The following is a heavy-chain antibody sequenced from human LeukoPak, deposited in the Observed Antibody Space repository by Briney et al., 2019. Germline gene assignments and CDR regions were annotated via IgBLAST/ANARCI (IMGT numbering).Heavy chain of an antibody. CDR1: GGSISSHNHH. V-gene: IGHV4-39*02. CDR3: ARRDNSFDS. D-gene: IGHD5-24*01. CDR2: IHHSGVT. Sequence: SETLSHTCSVSGGSISSHNHHWDWIRQPPGNGLEWIGSIHHSGVTYSNPSLRGRLTLSVDMSKNHFSLNLSSVTAADTAVYYCARRDNSFDSWGPGTLVTVSS. J-gene: IGHJ4*02.